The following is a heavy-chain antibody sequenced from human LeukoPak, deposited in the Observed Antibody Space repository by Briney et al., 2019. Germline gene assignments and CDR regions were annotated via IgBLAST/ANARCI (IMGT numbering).Heavy chain of an antibody. J-gene: IGHJ4*02. Sequence: PGGSLRLSCAASGFTFSNHGMTWVRQAPGKGLEWVSFISGNAGTTYYADSVKGRFTISRGNSKNTLYLQMNSLRAEDTAVYYCARRLDYSAGTFDYWGQGTLVTVSS. V-gene: IGHV3-23*01. D-gene: IGHD3-16*01. CDR3: ARRLDYSAGTFDY. CDR1: GFTFSNHG. CDR2: ISGNAGTT.